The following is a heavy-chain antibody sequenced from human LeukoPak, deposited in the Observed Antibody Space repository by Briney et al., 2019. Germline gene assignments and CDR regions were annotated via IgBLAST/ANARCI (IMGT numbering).Heavy chain of an antibody. Sequence: TGGSLRLSCAASGFTFSSYSMNWVRQAPGKGLEWVSSISSSSSYIYYADSVKGRFTISRDNAKNSLYLQMNSLRAEDTAVYYCARLYDGSAYHADHFDYRGQGTLVIVSS. V-gene: IGHV3-21*01. CDR1: GFTFSSYS. CDR3: ARLYDGSAYHADHFDY. CDR2: ISSSSSYI. J-gene: IGHJ4*02. D-gene: IGHD3-22*01.